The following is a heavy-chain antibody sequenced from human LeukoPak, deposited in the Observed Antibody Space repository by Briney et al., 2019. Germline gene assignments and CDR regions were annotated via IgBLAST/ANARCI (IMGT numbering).Heavy chain of an antibody. V-gene: IGHV1-2*02. J-gene: IGHJ5*02. CDR2: INPNSGGT. D-gene: IGHD6-6*01. Sequence: ASVKVSCKASRYTFTGYYMHWVRQAPGQGLEWMGWINPNSGGTNYAQKFQGRVTMTRDTSISTAYMELSRLRSDDTAVYYCARDTHRIAARPVYNWFDPWGQGTLVTVSS. CDR1: RYTFTGYY. CDR3: ARDTHRIAARPVYNWFDP.